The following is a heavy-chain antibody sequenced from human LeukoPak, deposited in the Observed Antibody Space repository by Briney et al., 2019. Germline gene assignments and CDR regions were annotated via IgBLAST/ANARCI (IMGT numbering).Heavy chain of an antibody. CDR3: ARSSVNWFDP. CDR2: IYPGDSQT. D-gene: IGHD3-3*01. CDR1: GYSFANYW. J-gene: IGHJ5*02. Sequence: GESLKISCKGSGYSFANYWIGWVCQMPGKGLEWMGIIYPGDSQTRYSPSFQGQVTISADKFISTAYLQWSSLKASDTAIYYCARSSVNWFDPWGQGTLVTVSS. V-gene: IGHV5-51*01.